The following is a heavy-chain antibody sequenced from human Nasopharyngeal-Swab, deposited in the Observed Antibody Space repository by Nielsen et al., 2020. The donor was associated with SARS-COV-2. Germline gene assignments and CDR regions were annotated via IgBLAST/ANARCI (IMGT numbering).Heavy chain of an antibody. Sequence: SETLSLTCTVSGGSISSGGYYWSWIRQHPGKGLEWIGYIYYSGSTYYNPSLKSRVTISVDTSKNQFSLKLSSVTAADTAVYYCARLNGIAAAGTGWFDPWGQGTLATVSS. CDR3: ARLNGIAAAGTGWFDP. CDR2: IYYSGST. CDR1: GGSISSGGYY. V-gene: IGHV4-31*03. J-gene: IGHJ5*02. D-gene: IGHD6-13*01.